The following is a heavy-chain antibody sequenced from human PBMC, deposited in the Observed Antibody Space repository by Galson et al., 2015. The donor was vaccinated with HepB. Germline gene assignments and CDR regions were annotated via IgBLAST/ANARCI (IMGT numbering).Heavy chain of an antibody. V-gene: IGHV3-7*03. J-gene: IGHJ4*02. CDR2: IIQDGSVT. CDR3: ARDGFSFGSHDY. D-gene: IGHD3-16*01. CDR1: GFSLSTYW. Sequence: SLRLSCAASGFSLSTYWMSWVRQAPGKGLEWVANIIQDGSVTNYVDSVKGRFTISRDNAQNSLFPQMSGLRAEDTALYYCARDGFSFGSHDYWGQGTLVTVHS.